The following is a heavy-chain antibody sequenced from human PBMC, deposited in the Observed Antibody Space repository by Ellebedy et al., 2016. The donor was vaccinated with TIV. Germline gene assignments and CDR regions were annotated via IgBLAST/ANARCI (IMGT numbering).Heavy chain of an antibody. CDR3: AKDAVGSPTNWFDP. V-gene: IGHV3-23*01. CDR2: ISGSGGST. Sequence: GGSLRLSXAASGFTFSSYAMSWVRQAPGKGLEWVSGISGSGGSTYYADSVRGRFTISRDNSKNTLYLQMNSLRADDTAVYYCAKDAVGSPTNWFDPWGQGTLVTVSS. CDR1: GFTFSSYA. D-gene: IGHD4-23*01. J-gene: IGHJ5*02.